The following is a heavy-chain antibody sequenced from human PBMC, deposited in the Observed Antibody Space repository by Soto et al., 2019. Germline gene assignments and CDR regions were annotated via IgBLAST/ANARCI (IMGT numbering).Heavy chain of an antibody. D-gene: IGHD5-12*01. J-gene: IGHJ6*02. CDR3: ARDRPGYSGYLTTYYYYGMDV. Sequence: PGGSLRLSCAASGFTFSSYSMNWVRQAPGKGLEWVSSISSSSSYIYYADSVKGRFTISRDNAKNSLYLQMNSLRAEDTAVYYCARDRPGYSGYLTTYYYYGMDVWGQGTTVTVSS. CDR2: ISSSSSYI. CDR1: GFTFSSYS. V-gene: IGHV3-21*01.